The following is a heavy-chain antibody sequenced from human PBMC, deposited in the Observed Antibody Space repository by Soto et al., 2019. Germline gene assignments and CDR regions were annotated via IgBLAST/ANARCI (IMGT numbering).Heavy chain of an antibody. CDR2: IYHSGST. CDR3: ARGSQDIVVVPAATLTGNIFDY. CDR1: GGSISSGGYS. J-gene: IGHJ4*02. Sequence: QLQLQESGSGLVKPSQTLSLTCAVSGGSISSGGYSWSWIRQPPGKGLEWIGYIYHSGSTYYNPCFKSRVTISVDRSKNQFSLKLSSVTAADTAVYYCARGSQDIVVVPAATLTGNIFDYWGQGTLVTVSS. D-gene: IGHD2-2*01. V-gene: IGHV4-30-2*01.